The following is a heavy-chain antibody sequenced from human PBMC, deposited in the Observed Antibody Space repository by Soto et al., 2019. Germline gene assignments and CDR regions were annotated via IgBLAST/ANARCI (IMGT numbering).Heavy chain of an antibody. V-gene: IGHV3-30*18. J-gene: IGHJ5*01. CDR1: GFTFSSYG. Sequence: QVQLVESGGGVVQPGRSLRLSCAASGFTFSSYGMHWVRQAPGKGLEWVALISYDGSNNYYADSVKGRLTISRDNSKNTLYLQMTGLRADDTAVYFCAKDRNIAGSGLLEDSWGQGTLVTVSS. CDR2: ISYDGSNN. CDR3: AKDRNIAGSGLLEDS. D-gene: IGHD1-26*01.